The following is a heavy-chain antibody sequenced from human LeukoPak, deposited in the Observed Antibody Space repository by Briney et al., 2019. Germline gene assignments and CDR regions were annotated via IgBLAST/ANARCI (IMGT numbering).Heavy chain of an antibody. CDR3: ARGAIAAAGNGGDY. Sequence: GGSLRLSCAASGLTFSSCSMHWVRQAPGKGLEWVSSISSSSSYIHYADSVKGRFTISRDNAKNSLYPQINSLRAEDTAAYYCARGAIAAAGNGGDYWGQGTLVIVSS. CDR2: ISSSSSYI. D-gene: IGHD6-13*01. V-gene: IGHV3-21*01. CDR1: GLTFSSCS. J-gene: IGHJ4*02.